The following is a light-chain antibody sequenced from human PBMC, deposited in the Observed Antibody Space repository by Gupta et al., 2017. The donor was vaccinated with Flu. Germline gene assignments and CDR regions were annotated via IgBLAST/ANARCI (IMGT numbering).Light chain of an antibody. CDR2: GAS. J-gene: IGKJ1*01. CDR1: QSLSSN. Sequence: ATLSVSPRERATLSCRASQSLSSNLAWYQQKPGQAPRLLIYGASTRDTGIPARFSGSGSGTEFTLTISSRQSEDFAVYYCQQYNYWPPRTFGQGTKVEIK. V-gene: IGKV3-15*01. CDR3: QQYNYWPPRT.